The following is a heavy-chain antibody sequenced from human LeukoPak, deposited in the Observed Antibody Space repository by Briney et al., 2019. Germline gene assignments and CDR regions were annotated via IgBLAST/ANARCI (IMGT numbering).Heavy chain of an antibody. V-gene: IGHV3-21*04. D-gene: IGHD3-22*01. CDR2: ISSSSSYI. CDR3: AKDETYYYDSSGSYFDY. CDR1: GFTFSSYS. Sequence: GGSLRLSCAASGFTFSSYSMNWVRQAPGKGLEWVSSISSSSSYIYYADSVKGRFTISGDNSKNTLYLQMNSLRAEDTAVYYCAKDETYYYDSSGSYFDYWGQGTLVTVSS. J-gene: IGHJ4*02.